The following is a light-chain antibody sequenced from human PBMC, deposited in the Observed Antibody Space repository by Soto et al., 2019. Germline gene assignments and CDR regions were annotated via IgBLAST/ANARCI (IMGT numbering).Light chain of an antibody. CDR1: QDISNS. J-gene: IGKJ4*01. CDR2: AAS. CDR3: QTYYSALRT. Sequence: DIQMTQSPSSLSASVGDRVTITSRANQDISNSLAWYQQKPGKVPKVLIYAASTLQSGVPSRFSVSGSGTDFTLTITSLQPEDVATYSYQTYYSALRTFGRSTKVEIK. V-gene: IGKV1-27*01.